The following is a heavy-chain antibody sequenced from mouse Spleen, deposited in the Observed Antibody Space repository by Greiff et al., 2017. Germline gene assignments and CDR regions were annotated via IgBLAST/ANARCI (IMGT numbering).Heavy chain of an antibody. J-gene: IGHJ3*01. V-gene: IGHV14-4*01. CDR3: TTQPAYYIEN. D-gene: IGHD2-12*01. Sequence: EVQLQQSGAELVRPGASVKLSCTASGFNIKDDYMHWVKQRPEQGLEWIGWIDPENGDTEYASKFQGKATITADTSSNTAYLQLSSLTSEDTAVYYCTTQPAYYIENWGQGTLVTVSA. CDR1: GFNIKDDY. CDR2: IDPENGDT.